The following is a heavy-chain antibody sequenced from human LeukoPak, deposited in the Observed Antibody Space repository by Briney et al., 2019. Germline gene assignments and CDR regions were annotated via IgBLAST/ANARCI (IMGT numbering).Heavy chain of an antibody. V-gene: IGHV3-53*01. D-gene: IGHD4-23*01. CDR1: GFTFSSYS. CDR3: ARRAGGYSHPYDF. Sequence: GGSLRLSCAASGFTFSSYSMKWDRQAPGKGLEWVSLIYNGGTTYYADSVKGRFTISRDNSKNTLYLQMTTLRSEDTAVYYCARRAGGYSHPYDFWGQGILVTVSS. CDR2: IYNGGTT. J-gene: IGHJ4*02.